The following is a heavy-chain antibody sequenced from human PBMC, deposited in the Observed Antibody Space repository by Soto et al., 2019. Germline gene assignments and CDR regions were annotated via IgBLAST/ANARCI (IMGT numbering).Heavy chain of an antibody. CDR2: ITSSSYI. J-gene: IGHJ6*02. CDR1: GFTFSSYS. Sequence: EVQLVESGGGLVRPGGSLRLSCAASGFTFSSYSMNWVRQVPGKGLEWVSSITSSSYIYYADSVKGRFTISRDNAKNSLYLQMNSLRAEDTAVYYCARRGVLDGMAVWGQGTTVTVSS. CDR3: ARRGVLDGMAV. V-gene: IGHV3-21*01. D-gene: IGHD3-16*01.